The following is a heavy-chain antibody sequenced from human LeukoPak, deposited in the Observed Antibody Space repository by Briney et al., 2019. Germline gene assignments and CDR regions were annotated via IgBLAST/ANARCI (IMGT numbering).Heavy chain of an antibody. V-gene: IGHV1-58*02. CDR3: AADRTVSSTYYYAVDV. CDR2: IVVGSGNT. D-gene: IGHD2-2*01. CDR1: GFTFTWST. Sequence: SVKVSCKASGFTFTWSTMQWARQARGQRLEWIGWIVVGSGNTNYAQKFQERVIITRDMSTSTAYMELSSLTSEDTAVYYCAADRTVSSTYYYAVDVWGQGTAVTVSS. J-gene: IGHJ6*02.